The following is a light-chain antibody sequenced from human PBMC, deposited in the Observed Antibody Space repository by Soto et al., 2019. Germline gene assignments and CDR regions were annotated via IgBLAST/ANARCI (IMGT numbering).Light chain of an antibody. CDR2: KAS. CDR3: QQYNSYRCT. Sequence: DFLMTQSPSTLSASVGDRVTITCRASQSISDRLAWYQQKPGNAPKLLIYKASSLQSGVPSRFSGSGSGTEFTLTIISLQPDDFAMYYCQQYNSYRCTFGQGTKVEIK. V-gene: IGKV1-5*03. J-gene: IGKJ1*01. CDR1: QSISDR.